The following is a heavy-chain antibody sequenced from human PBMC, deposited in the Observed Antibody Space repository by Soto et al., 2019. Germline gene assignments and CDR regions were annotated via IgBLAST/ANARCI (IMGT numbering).Heavy chain of an antibody. D-gene: IGHD1-20*01. Sequence: PSETLSLTCAVSGGSVSSGGYSWSWIRQPPGKGLEWIGYIYPSGSAYYNPSLKSRVTISIDRSKNQFSLKLSSVTAADTAVYHCARGGGERHGQNNWNYFDYWGQGSLVTVSS. CDR3: ARGGGERHGQNNWNYFDY. CDR1: GGSVSSGGYS. J-gene: IGHJ4*02. CDR2: IYPSGSA. V-gene: IGHV4-30-2*01.